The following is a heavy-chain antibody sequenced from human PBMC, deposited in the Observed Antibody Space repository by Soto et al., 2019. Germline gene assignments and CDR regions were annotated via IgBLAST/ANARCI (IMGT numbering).Heavy chain of an antibody. J-gene: IGHJ4*02. CDR3: ARASSRRGIVATSLMYYFDY. V-gene: IGHV1-69*02. CDR2: IIPILGIA. CDR1: GGTFSSYT. Sequence: SVKVSCKASGGTFSSYTISWVRQAPGQGLEWMGRIIPILGIANYAQKFQGRVTITADKSTSTAYMELSSLRSEDTAVYYCARASSRRGIVATSLMYYFDYWGQGTLVTVSS. D-gene: IGHD5-12*01.